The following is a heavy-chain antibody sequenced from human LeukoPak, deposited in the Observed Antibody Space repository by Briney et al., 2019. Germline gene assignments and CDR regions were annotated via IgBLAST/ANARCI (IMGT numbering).Heavy chain of an antibody. J-gene: IGHJ6*02. Sequence: GGSLRLSCAASGFTFSSHSMNWVRQAPGKGLEWVSSISSSSSYIYYADSVKGRFTISRDNAKNSLYLQMNSLRAEDTAVYYCARDNTAMATRRYYYYYGMDVWGQGTTVTVSS. V-gene: IGHV3-21*01. CDR2: ISSSSSYI. CDR1: GFTFSSHS. D-gene: IGHD5-18*01. CDR3: ARDNTAMATRRYYYYYGMDV.